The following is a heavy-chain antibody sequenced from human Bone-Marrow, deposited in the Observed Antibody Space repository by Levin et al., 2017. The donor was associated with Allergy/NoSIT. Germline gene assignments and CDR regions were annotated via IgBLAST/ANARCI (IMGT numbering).Heavy chain of an antibody. Sequence: GESLKISCEGSGYSFPNYWIGWVRQMPGKGLEWMGIIYPSDSDTRYSASVQGQVTISVDKSISTAYLQWTSLKASDTAMYYCARGGTRLYFDLWGRGTLVSVSS. J-gene: IGHJ2*01. CDR2: IYPSDSDT. CDR1: GYSFPNYW. D-gene: IGHD2-2*01. V-gene: IGHV5-51*01. CDR3: ARGGTRLYFDL.